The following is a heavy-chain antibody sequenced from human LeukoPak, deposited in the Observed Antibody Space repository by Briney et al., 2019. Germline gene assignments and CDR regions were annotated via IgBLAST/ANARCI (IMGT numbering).Heavy chain of an antibody. CDR3: AAQQGSSGYQGDY. CDR1: GYTFTSYY. CDR2: INPSGGST. J-gene: IGHJ4*02. Sequence: GASVKVSCKASGYTFTSYYIHWVRQAPGQGLEWVGIINPSGGSTTYAQKFQGRVTMTRDTSTSTVYMELSSLRAEDTAVYYCAAQQGSSGYQGDYWGQGTLVTASS. D-gene: IGHD3-22*01. V-gene: IGHV1-46*01.